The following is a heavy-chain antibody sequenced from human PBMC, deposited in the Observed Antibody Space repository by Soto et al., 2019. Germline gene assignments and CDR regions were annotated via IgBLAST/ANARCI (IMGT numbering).Heavy chain of an antibody. CDR1: GGSISSSSYY. CDR3: ARDSGDPDY. V-gene: IGHV4-39*02. CDR2: IYYSGST. Sequence: SETLSLTCTVSGGSISSSSYYWGWIRQPPGKGLEWIGSIYYSGSTYYNPSLKSRVTISVDTSKNQFSLKLSSLRSEDTAVYYCARDSGDPDYWGQGTLVTVSS. D-gene: IGHD4-17*01. J-gene: IGHJ4*02.